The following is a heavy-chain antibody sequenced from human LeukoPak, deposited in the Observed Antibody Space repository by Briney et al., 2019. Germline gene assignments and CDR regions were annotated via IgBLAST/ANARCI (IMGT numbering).Heavy chain of an antibody. CDR2: ISYDGSNK. Sequence: GRSLRLSCAASGFTFSSYAMHWVRQAPGKGLEWVAVISYDGSNKYYADSVKGRFTISRDNSENTLHLEMNNLRHDDTAIYYCARGTHFRNVRHVREWGQGTLLTVSS. V-gene: IGHV3-30-3*01. CDR3: ARGTHFRNVRHVRE. D-gene: IGHD1-26*01. CDR1: GFTFSSYA. J-gene: IGHJ4*02.